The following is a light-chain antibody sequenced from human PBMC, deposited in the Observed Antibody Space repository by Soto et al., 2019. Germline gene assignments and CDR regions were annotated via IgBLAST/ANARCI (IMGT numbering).Light chain of an antibody. CDR2: GAS. CDR3: QQYGTSPTWT. V-gene: IGKV3-20*01. Sequence: EIVLTQSPGTLSLSPGERATLSCRASQSVSSSHLAWYQQKPGQAPRLLIYGASTRATGIPDRFSGSGSGTDFTLTISRLEPEDFAVYYCQQYGTSPTWTFGQGTKV. CDR1: QSVSSSH. J-gene: IGKJ1*01.